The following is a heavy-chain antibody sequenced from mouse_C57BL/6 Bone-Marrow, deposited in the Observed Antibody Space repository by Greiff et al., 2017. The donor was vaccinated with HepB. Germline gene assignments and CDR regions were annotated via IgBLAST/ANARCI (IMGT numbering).Heavy chain of an antibody. Sequence: VKLQESGAELVKPGASVKLSCKASGYTFTSYWMHWVKQRPGQGLEWIGMIHPNSGSTNYNEKFKSKATLTVDKSSSTAYMQLSSLTSEDSAVYYCATKTNLRYFDYWGQGTTLTVSS. CDR3: ATKTNLRYFDY. CDR1: GYTFTSYW. V-gene: IGHV1-64*01. D-gene: IGHD1-1*01. J-gene: IGHJ2*01. CDR2: IHPNSGST.